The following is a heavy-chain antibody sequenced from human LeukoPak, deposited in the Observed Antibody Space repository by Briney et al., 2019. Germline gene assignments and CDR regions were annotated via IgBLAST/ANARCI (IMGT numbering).Heavy chain of an antibody. CDR3: ARLPRIWGSYRSLYYFDY. J-gene: IGHJ4*02. Sequence: SETLSLTCAVYGGSFSGYYWSWIRQPPGKGLEWIGEINHSGSTNYNPSLKSRVTISVDTSKNQFSLKLRSVTAADTAVYYCARLPRIWGSYRSLYYFDYWGQGTLVTVSS. CDR2: INHSGST. V-gene: IGHV4-34*01. CDR1: GGSFSGYY. D-gene: IGHD3-16*02.